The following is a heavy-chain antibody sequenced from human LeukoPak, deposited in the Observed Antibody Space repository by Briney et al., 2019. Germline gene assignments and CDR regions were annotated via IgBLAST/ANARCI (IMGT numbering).Heavy chain of an antibody. J-gene: IGHJ6*02. Sequence: SETLSLTCIVSGGSITSGDNYWSWIRQPPGKGLEWIGYIYYSGSTNYNPSLKSRVTISVDTSKNQFSLKLSSVTAADTAVYYCARASGGAHYYGMDVWGQGTTVTVSS. CDR2: IYYSGST. CDR1: GGSITSGDNY. D-gene: IGHD1-26*01. V-gene: IGHV4-61*08. CDR3: ARASGGAHYYGMDV.